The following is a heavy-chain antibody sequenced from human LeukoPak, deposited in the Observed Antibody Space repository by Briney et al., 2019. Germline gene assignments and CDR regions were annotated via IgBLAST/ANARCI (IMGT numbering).Heavy chain of an antibody. J-gene: IGHJ4*02. V-gene: IGHV1-69*04. CDR3: ARHDRGVNLEWLPMAY. D-gene: IGHD5-12*01. Sequence: SVKVSCKASGDSFRSYAIGWVRQAPGQGLEWMGKIIPLLEIPSYAQKFQDRVTITADRSTSTAYMELSSLRSDDTAVYYCARHDRGVNLEWLPMAYWGQGTLVSVSS. CDR1: GDSFRSYA. CDR2: IIPLLEIP.